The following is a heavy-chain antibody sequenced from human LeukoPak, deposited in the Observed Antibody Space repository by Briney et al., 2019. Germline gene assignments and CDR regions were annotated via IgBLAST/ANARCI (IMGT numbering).Heavy chain of an antibody. D-gene: IGHD5-12*01. Sequence: GGSLRLSCAASGFXFSNYAMSWVRQAPGKGLEWVSGISGSGRSTYYADSVEGRFTISRDNSKNTLYLQMNSLRAEDTAVYYCARPHSGYDFQGLCYWGQGTLVTVSS. CDR3: ARPHSGYDFQGLCY. V-gene: IGHV3-23*01. J-gene: IGHJ4*02. CDR2: ISGSGRST. CDR1: GFXFSNYA.